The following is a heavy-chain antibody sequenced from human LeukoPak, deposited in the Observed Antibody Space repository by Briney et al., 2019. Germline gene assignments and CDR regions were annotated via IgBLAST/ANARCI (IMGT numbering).Heavy chain of an antibody. Sequence: ASVKVSCKASGYTFIGYYVHWVRQAPGQGLEWMGRINPNGDVTNYAQNFQGWVTLTRDTSISTAYMELSRLRSDDTAVYYCATGDYSDFWGQGTLVTVSS. CDR1: GYTFIGYY. CDR3: ATGDYSDF. V-gene: IGHV1-2*04. J-gene: IGHJ4*02. CDR2: INPNGDVT.